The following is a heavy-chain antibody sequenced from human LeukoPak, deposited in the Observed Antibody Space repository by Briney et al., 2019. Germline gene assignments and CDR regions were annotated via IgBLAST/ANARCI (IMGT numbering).Heavy chain of an antibody. Sequence: SETLSLTCTVSGGSISSYYWSWIRQPPGKGLEWIGYIYYSGSTNYNPSLKSRVTISVDTSKNQFSLKLSSVTAGDTTVYYCARLSDYGGKLNWFDPWGQGTLVTVSS. J-gene: IGHJ5*02. V-gene: IGHV4-59*01. CDR3: ARLSDYGGKLNWFDP. CDR2: IYYSGST. CDR1: GGSISSYY. D-gene: IGHD4-17*01.